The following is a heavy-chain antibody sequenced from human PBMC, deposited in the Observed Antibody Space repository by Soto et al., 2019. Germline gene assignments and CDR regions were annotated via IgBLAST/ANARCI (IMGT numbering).Heavy chain of an antibody. Sequence: SETLSLTCTVSGGSISSSSYYWGWIRQPPGKGLEWIGSIYYSGSTYYNPSLKSRVTISVDTSKNQFSLKLSSVTAADTAVYYCASFCSSTSCPHDAFDIWGQGTMVTVS. V-gene: IGHV4-39*01. J-gene: IGHJ3*02. CDR3: ASFCSSTSCPHDAFDI. CDR2: IYYSGST. CDR1: GGSISSSSYY. D-gene: IGHD2-2*01.